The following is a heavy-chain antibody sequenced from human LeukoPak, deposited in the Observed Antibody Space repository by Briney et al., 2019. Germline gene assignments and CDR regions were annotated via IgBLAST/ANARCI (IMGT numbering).Heavy chain of an antibody. Sequence: SETLSLTCTVSGGSISSSSYYWGWIRQPPGKGLEWIGSIYYSGSTYYNPSLKSRVTISVDRSKNQFSLKLSSVTAADTAVYYCARDIAGSYLFDYWGQGTLVTVSS. D-gene: IGHD1-26*01. CDR3: ARDIAGSYLFDY. CDR1: GGSISSSSYY. V-gene: IGHV4-39*07. CDR2: IYYSGST. J-gene: IGHJ4*02.